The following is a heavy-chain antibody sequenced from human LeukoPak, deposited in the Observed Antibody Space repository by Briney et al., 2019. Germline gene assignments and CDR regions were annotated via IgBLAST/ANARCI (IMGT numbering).Heavy chain of an antibody. V-gene: IGHV4-39*07. CDR1: GGSISSSSYY. CDR2: IYYSGST. CDR3: APVSVYSSSCFDY. J-gene: IGHJ4*02. D-gene: IGHD6-13*01. Sequence: SETLSLTCTVSGGSISSSSYYWGWIRQPPGKGLEWIGRIYYSGSTYYNPSHKSRVTISVDTSKNQFSLKLSSVTAADTAVYYCAPVSVYSSSCFDYWGQGTLVTVSS.